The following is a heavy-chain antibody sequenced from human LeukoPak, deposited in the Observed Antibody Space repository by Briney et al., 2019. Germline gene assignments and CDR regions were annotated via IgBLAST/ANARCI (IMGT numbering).Heavy chain of an antibody. Sequence: SETLSLTCAVYGGSFSGYYWSWIRQPPGKGLEWIGEINHSGSTNYNPSLKSRVTISVDTSKNQFSLKLSSVTAADTAVYHCARRTGGYCSGGSCYPPRDAFDIWGQGTMVTVSS. J-gene: IGHJ3*02. CDR3: ARRTGGYCSGGSCYPPRDAFDI. CDR1: GGSFSGYY. CDR2: INHSGST. V-gene: IGHV4-34*01. D-gene: IGHD2-15*01.